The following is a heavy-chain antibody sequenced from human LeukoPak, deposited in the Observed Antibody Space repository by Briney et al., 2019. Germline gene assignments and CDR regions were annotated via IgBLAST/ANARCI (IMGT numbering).Heavy chain of an antibody. Sequence: ASVKVSCKASGYTFTGYYMHWVRQAPGRGLEWMGWINPNSGGTNYAQKFQGRVTMTRDTSISTAYMELSRLRSDDTAVYYCARERAVAGKDYYYGMDVWGQGTTVTVSS. D-gene: IGHD6-19*01. CDR3: ARERAVAGKDYYYGMDV. CDR1: GYTFTGYY. CDR2: INPNSGGT. V-gene: IGHV1-2*02. J-gene: IGHJ6*02.